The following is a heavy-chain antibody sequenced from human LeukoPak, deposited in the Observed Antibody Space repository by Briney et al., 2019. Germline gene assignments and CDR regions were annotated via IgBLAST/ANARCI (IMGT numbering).Heavy chain of an antibody. Sequence: GESLKISCKASGYTFSDYWIGWVRQMPGKGLEWMGIIYPGDSDTRYSPSVQGQVTISADESASTAYLQWSSLKASDTAMYYCARHLQLTTYHPLTSYYSALGYWGQGTLVTVSS. J-gene: IGHJ4*02. D-gene: IGHD3-9*01. CDR1: GYTFSDYW. CDR3: ARHLQLTTYHPLTSYYSALGY. V-gene: IGHV5-51*01. CDR2: IYPGDSDT.